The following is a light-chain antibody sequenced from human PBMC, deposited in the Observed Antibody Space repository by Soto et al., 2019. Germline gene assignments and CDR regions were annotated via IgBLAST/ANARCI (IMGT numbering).Light chain of an antibody. CDR1: QDISKY. CDR3: QQCNNLPIT. Sequence: DIQMTQSPSSLSASVGDRVTXXXXANQDISKYLNWYQQKPGKAPKLLIYGASSLETGVPSRFSGSGSGTDFTFTISSLQPEDIATYYCQQCNNLPITFGQGTRLEI. V-gene: IGKV1-33*01. CDR2: GAS. J-gene: IGKJ5*01.